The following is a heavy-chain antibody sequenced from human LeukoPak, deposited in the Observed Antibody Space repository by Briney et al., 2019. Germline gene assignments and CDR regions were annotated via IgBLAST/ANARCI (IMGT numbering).Heavy chain of an antibody. V-gene: IGHV3-48*03. D-gene: IGHD1-7*01. J-gene: IGHJ5*02. CDR2: ISSSGSTI. CDR1: GFTFSSYE. CDR3: ARDSGTTGEVKFDP. Sequence: GGSLRLSCAASGFTFSSYEMNWVRQAPGKGLEWVSYISSSGSTIYYADSVKGRFTISRDNAKNSLYLQMNSLRAEDTAVYYCARDSGTTGEVKFDPWGQGTLVTVSS.